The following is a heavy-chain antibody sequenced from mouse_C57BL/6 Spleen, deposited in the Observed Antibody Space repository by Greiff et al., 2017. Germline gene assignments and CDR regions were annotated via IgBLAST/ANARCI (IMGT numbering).Heavy chain of an antibody. CDR2: IDPSDSYT. V-gene: IGHV1-69*01. CDR3: ATIFRGFDY. J-gene: IGHJ2*01. Sequence: QVQLQQPGAELVMPGASVKLSCKASGYTFTSYWMHWVKQRPGQGLEWIGEIDPSDSYTNYNQKFKGKSTLTVDKSSSTAYKQLSSLTSEDSAVYYCATIFRGFDYWGQGTTLTVSS. CDR1: GYTFTSYW.